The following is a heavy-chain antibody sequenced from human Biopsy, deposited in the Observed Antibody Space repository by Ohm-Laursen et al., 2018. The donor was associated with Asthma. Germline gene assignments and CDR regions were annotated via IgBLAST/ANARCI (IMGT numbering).Heavy chain of an antibody. Sequence: SLRLSCSASGFRFNSYAGSWVRQAPGKGPERVSTISASGNSTYYGDSVKGRFTISRDNSKNTLFLHMNSLRADDTAVDYCAKGMDTFDIWGQGTLATVSS. CDR2: ISASGNST. J-gene: IGHJ3*02. CDR1: GFRFNSYA. CDR3: AKGMDTFDI. D-gene: IGHD5-18*01. V-gene: IGHV3-23*01.